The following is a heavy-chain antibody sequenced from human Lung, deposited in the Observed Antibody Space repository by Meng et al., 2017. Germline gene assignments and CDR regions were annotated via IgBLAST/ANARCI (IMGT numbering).Heavy chain of an antibody. CDR2: ISANTGNP. D-gene: IGHD2/OR15-2a*01. CDR1: GYTVTTYT. CDR3: ARGGDFGP. V-gene: IGHV7-4-1*02. J-gene: IGHJ5*02. Sequence: QVPRVQSGPELKKPGASVKVCCKASGYTVTTYTRNWVRQAHGRGLEWMGWISANTGNPPYVHGFTERFVFSLDTSVSTGYLQNSSLEAAATAVYCFARGGDFGPWGQGTLVTVSS.